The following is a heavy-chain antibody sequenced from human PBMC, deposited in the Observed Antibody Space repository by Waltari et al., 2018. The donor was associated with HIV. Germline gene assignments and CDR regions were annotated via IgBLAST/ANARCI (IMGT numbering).Heavy chain of an antibody. V-gene: IGHV1-69*12. CDR2: INPILGTA. CDR3: ARVRLAVGDYYYYGMDV. D-gene: IGHD6-19*01. J-gene: IGHJ6*02. CDR1: GGTFSSYA. Sequence: QVQLVQSGAEVKKPGSSVKVSCKASGGTFSSYAISWVRQAPGQGLEWMGGINPILGTANYAQKFQGRVTITADESTSTAYMELSSLRSEDTAVYYCARVRLAVGDYYYYGMDVWGQGTTVTVSS.